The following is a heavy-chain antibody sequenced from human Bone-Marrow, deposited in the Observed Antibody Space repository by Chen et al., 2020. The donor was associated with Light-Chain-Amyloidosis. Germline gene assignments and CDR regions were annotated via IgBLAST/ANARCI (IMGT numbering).Heavy chain of an antibody. D-gene: IGHD3-22*01. Sequence: EVQLEETGGGLTQPGGSLRLSCAASGFTVSGNYMAWVRQAPGKGLEWVSVIYSGSSTKHADSVKGRFSISRDSSKNTLYLQMNSLRAEDTAVYYCARGRLHYYDLYYFDYWGQGTLVTVSP. V-gene: IGHV3-53*02. CDR3: ARGRLHYYDLYYFDY. J-gene: IGHJ4*02. CDR1: GFTVSGNY. CDR2: IYSGSST.